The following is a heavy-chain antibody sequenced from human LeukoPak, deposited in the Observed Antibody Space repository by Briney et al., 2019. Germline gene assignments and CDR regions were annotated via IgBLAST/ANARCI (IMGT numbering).Heavy chain of an antibody. CDR3: ARARSIASRHRYNWFDP. CDR2: IKQDGSEK. D-gene: IGHD6-6*01. V-gene: IGHV3-7*01. Sequence: GGSLRLSCAASGFTFSSYWMSWVRQAPGKGLEWVANIKQDGSEKYYVDSVKGRFTISRDNAKNSLYLQMNSLRAEDTAVYYCARARSIASRHRYNWFDPWGQGTLVTVSS. CDR1: GFTFSSYW. J-gene: IGHJ5*02.